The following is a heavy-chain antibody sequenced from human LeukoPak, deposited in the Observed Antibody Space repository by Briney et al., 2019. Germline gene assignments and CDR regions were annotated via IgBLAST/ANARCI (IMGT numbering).Heavy chain of an antibody. J-gene: IGHJ4*02. V-gene: IGHV1-18*01. Sequence: GASVKVSCKASGYTFTSYGISWVRQAPGQGLGWMGWISAYNGNTNYAQKLQGRVTMTTNTSTSTAYMELRSLRSGDTAVYYCARVSISGYSSYYFDYWGRGTLVTVSS. D-gene: IGHD3-22*01. CDR3: ARVSISGYSSYYFDY. CDR2: ISAYNGNT. CDR1: GYTFTSYG.